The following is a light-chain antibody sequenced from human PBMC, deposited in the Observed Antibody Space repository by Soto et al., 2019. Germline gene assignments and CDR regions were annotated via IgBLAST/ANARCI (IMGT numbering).Light chain of an antibody. Sequence: QSALTQPASVSGSPGQSITISCTGTSSDVGGYNYVSWYQQHPGKAPKLMIYEGSKRPSGVSNRFSGSKSGNTASLTISGLQAEDEADYYCSSYTSSSTRVFAGGTKLTVL. CDR1: SSDVGGYNY. CDR2: EGS. V-gene: IGLV2-14*01. CDR3: SSYTSSSTRV. J-gene: IGLJ3*02.